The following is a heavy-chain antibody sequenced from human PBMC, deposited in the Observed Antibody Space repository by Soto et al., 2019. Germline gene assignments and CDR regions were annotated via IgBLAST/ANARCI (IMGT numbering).Heavy chain of an antibody. V-gene: IGHV4-61*01. CDR3: AREYAINWVDP. J-gene: IGHJ5*02. Sequence: QVQLQESGPGLVKPSETLSLTCTVSGVSVNTGSFYWSWIRQPPGKGLEWIGYISYSGSTNYNPSLKSRVTISVDTSKNQFSLKLTSVTAADTAVYYCAREYAINWVDPWGQGTLVTVSS. CDR1: GVSVNTGSFY. D-gene: IGHD2-8*01. CDR2: ISYSGST.